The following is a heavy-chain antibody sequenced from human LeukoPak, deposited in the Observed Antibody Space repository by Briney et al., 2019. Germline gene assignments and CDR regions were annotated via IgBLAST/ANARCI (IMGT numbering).Heavy chain of an antibody. J-gene: IGHJ5*02. D-gene: IGHD6-19*01. V-gene: IGHV4-4*02. CDR1: GGTISSSNW. CDR3: ARVQHSSGWYRLDP. CDR2: IYHSGST. Sequence: SETLSLTCAVSGGTISSSNWWSWGRQPPGKGVEWIGEIYHSGSTNYNPSLKSRVTISVDKSKNQFSLKLSSVTAADTAVYYCARVQHSSGWYRLDPWGQGTLVTVSS.